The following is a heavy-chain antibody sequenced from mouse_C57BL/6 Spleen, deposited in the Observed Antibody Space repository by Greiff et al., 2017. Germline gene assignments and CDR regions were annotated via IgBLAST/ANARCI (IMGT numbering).Heavy chain of an antibody. V-gene: IGHV5-17*01. CDR1: GFTFSDYG. CDR3: ARSQATLYYFDY. J-gene: IGHJ2*01. D-gene: IGHD3-2*02. Sequence: EVKVEESGGGLVKPGGSLKLSCAASGFTFSDYGMHWVRQAPEKGLEWVAYISSGSSTIYYADTVKGRFTISRDNAKNTLFLQMHSLRSEDTAMYYCARSQATLYYFDYWGQGTTLTVSS. CDR2: ISSGSSTI.